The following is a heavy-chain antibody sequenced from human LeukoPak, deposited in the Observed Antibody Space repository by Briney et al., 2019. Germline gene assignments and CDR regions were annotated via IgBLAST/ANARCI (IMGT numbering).Heavy chain of an antibody. CDR3: ARHLVEYYYDSSGRPYYFDY. J-gene: IGHJ4*02. Sequence: PSETLSLTCTVHGEFFGGSYWNWIRQSPGKGLEWIGEINHSGSTNYNPSLKSRVTISVDTSKNQFSLKLSSVTAADTAVYYCARHLVEYYYDSSGRPYYFDYWGQGTLVTVSS. CDR1: GEFFGGSY. V-gene: IGHV4-34*01. CDR2: INHSGST. D-gene: IGHD3-22*01.